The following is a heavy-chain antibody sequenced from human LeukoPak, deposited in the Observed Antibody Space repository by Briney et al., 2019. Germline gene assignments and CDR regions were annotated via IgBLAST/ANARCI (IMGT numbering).Heavy chain of an antibody. CDR2: VYYSGTT. V-gene: IGHV4-39*01. CDR3: ARQEDYYRFDY. CDR1: GGSMSSSTYS. J-gene: IGHJ4*02. D-gene: IGHD3-22*01. Sequence: SETLSLTCTVSGGSMSSSTYSWGWIRQPPGKGLEWIGSVYYSGTTHYNSSLKSRVTLSADTSKNEFSLKLSAVTAADTAVYYCARQEDYYRFDYWGLGTLVTVSS.